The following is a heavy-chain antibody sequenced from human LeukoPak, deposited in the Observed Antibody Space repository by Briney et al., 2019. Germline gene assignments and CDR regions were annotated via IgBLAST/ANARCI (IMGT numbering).Heavy chain of an antibody. D-gene: IGHD3-9*01. CDR1: GFTFSSYS. CDR2: ISGSGGST. CDR3: ARDSVDTIFWFDY. J-gene: IGHJ4*02. V-gene: IGHV3-21*01. Sequence: PGGSLRLSCAASGFTFSSYSMNWVRQAPGKGLEWVSAISGSGGSTYYADSVKGRFTISRDNAKNSLYLQMNSLRAEDTAVYYCARDSVDTIFWFDYWGQGTLVTVSS.